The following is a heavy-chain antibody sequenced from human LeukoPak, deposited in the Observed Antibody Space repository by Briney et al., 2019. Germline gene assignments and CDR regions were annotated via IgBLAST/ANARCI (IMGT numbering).Heavy chain of an antibody. V-gene: IGHV4-30-2*01. D-gene: IGHD3-10*01. Sequence: SQTLSLTCAVSGGSISSGGYSWSWIRQPPGKGLEWIGYIYHSGSTYYNPSLKSRVTMSVDRSKNQFSLKLSSVTAADTAVYYCARSGGSGTKAGWFDPWGQGTLVTVSS. CDR2: IYHSGST. CDR3: ARSGGSGTKAGWFDP. CDR1: GGSISSGGYS. J-gene: IGHJ5*02.